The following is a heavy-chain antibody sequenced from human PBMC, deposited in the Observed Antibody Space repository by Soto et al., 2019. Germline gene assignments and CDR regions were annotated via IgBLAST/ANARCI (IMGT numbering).Heavy chain of an antibody. CDR3: ARFGGQYYYYYGMDV. V-gene: IGHV1-69*13. J-gene: IGHJ6*02. CDR1: GGTFSSYA. D-gene: IGHD3-16*01. CDR2: IIPIFGTA. Sequence: SVKVSCKASGGTFSSYAISWVRQAPGQGLEWMGGIIPIFGTANYAQKFQGRVTITADESTSTAYMELSSLRSEDTAVYYCARFGGQYYYYYGMDVWGQGTTVTVSS.